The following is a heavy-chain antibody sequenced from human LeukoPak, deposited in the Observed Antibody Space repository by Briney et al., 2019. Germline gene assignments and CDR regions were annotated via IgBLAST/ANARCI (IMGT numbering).Heavy chain of an antibody. D-gene: IGHD3-10*01. CDR3: ASSVWFGGGFDY. J-gene: IGHJ4*02. CDR2: IYSGGST. V-gene: IGHV3-53*01. CDR1: GFTVSSNY. Sequence: GGSLRLSCAASGFTVSSNYMSWVRQAPGKGLEWVSVIYSGGSTYYADSVKGRFTISRDNSKNTLYFQMNSLRAEDTAVYYCASSVWFGGGFDYWGQGTLVTVSS.